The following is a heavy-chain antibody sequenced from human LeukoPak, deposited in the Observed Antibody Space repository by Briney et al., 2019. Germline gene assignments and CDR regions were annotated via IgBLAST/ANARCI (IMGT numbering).Heavy chain of an antibody. Sequence: PSETLSLTCTVSGGSISSGGYYWSWIRQHPGKGLEWIGYIYYSGSTYYNPSLKSRVTISVDTSKNQFSLKLSSVTAADTAVYYCARARNYYDSGTYYNDEAFDYWGQGTLVTVSS. J-gene: IGHJ4*02. CDR3: ARARNYYDSGTYYNDEAFDY. CDR2: IYYSGST. CDR1: GGSISSGGYY. D-gene: IGHD3-10*01. V-gene: IGHV4-31*03.